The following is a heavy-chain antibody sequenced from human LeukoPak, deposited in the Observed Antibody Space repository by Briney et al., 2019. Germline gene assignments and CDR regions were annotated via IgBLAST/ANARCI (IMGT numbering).Heavy chain of an antibody. CDR3: ARDFRGGYCSGGSCPGFDY. J-gene: IGHJ4*02. D-gene: IGHD2-15*01. V-gene: IGHV1-2*02. Sequence: ASVKVSCRASGYTFTGYYMHWIRHAPGQGLEWMGWINPNSGRTSYAQKFQGRVTMTRDTSISTAYMEPSRLRSDDTAVYYCARDFRGGYCSGGSCPGFDYWGQGTLVTVSS. CDR1: GYTFTGYY. CDR2: INPNSGRT.